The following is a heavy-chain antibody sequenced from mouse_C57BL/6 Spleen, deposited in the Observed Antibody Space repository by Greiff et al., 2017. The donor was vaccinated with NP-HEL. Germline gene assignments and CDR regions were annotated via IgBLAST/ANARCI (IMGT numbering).Heavy chain of an antibody. CDR1: GYTFTGYW. CDR2: ILPGSGSP. Sequence: VKLQQSGAELMKPGASVKLSCKATGYTFTGYWIEWVTQRPGHGLEWIGEILPGSGSPNYNEKFKGKATITADTSSNTAYMQLSSLTTEDSAIYYGARGGFITTVVNYFDYWGQGTTLTVSS. D-gene: IGHD1-1*01. CDR3: ARGGFITTVVNYFDY. V-gene: IGHV1-9*01. J-gene: IGHJ2*01.